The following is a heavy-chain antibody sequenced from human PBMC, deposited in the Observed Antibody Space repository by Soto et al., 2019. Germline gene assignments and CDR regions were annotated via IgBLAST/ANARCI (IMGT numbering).Heavy chain of an antibody. D-gene: IGHD6-13*01. CDR2: VDYSGSI. CDR1: GASIRDNF. V-gene: IGHV4-59*13. CDR3: GPGSRRAAAATGPSP. Sequence: AETLSLTCADTGASIRDNFWTWILQPPGRGLDWIGSVDYSGSINYNPSLMSRVTTSFDASNRQFSLRLRTVLAADTVVYYCGPGSRRAAAATGPSPWGRG. J-gene: IGHJ5*02.